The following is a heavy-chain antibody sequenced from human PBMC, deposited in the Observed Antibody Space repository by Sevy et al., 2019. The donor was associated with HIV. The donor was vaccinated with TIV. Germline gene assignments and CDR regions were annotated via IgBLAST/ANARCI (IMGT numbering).Heavy chain of an antibody. Sequence: GGSLRLSCVASGFTFSDSWMTWVRQAPGKGLERIAFINEDGSRLGYVDSVRGRFTISRENTKNSVYLQMNSLRAEDTAVYFCASDRAYSGLDYWGQGTLVTVSS. D-gene: IGHD5-18*01. CDR2: INEDGSRL. V-gene: IGHV3-7*01. CDR3: ASDRAYSGLDY. J-gene: IGHJ4*02. CDR1: GFTFSDSW.